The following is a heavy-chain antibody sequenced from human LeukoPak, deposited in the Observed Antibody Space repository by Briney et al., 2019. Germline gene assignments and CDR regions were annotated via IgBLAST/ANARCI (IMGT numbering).Heavy chain of an antibody. CDR3: ARDPYTRPGIALD. CDR2: INPNSGGT. J-gene: IGHJ4*02. V-gene: IGHV1-2*02. Sequence: ASVKVSCKASGYTFTVYYMHWVRQAPGQGLEWMGWINPNSGGTNYAQKFQGRVTMTRDTSISTAYMELSRLRSDDTAVYYCARDPYTRPGIALDWGQGTLVTVSS. CDR1: GYTFTVYY. D-gene: IGHD6-13*01.